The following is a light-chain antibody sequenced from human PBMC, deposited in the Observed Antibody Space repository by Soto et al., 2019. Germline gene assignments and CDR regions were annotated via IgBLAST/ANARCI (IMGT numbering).Light chain of an antibody. Sequence: EIVMTQSPATLSVSPGERATLSCRASQRVSGSLAWYQQKPGQAPRLLIYGASTRATDIPARFSGSGSGTEFTITIRSLQSEDFAVYYCQQYKSWAMFNFGHGTKVESK. CDR1: QRVSGS. CDR2: GAS. CDR3: QQYKSWAMFN. J-gene: IGKJ3*01. V-gene: IGKV3-15*01.